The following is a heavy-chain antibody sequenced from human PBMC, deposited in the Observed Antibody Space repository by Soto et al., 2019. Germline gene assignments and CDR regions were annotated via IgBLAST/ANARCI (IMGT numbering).Heavy chain of an antibody. J-gene: IGHJ6*02. CDR1: GFTFSSYA. CDR2: ISGSGGST. D-gene: IGHD2-21*01. CDR3: ASTTTLVVVLGMDV. V-gene: IGHV3-23*01. Sequence: EVQLLESGGGLVQPGGSLRLSCAASGFTFSSYAMSWVRQAPGKGLEWVSAISGSGGSTYYADSVKGRFTISRDNSKNSLYLQMNSLRAEDTAVYYCASTTTLVVVLGMDVWGQGTTVTVSS.